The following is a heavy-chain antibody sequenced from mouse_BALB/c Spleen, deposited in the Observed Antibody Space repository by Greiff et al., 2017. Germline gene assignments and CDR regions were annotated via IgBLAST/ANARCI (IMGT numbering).Heavy chain of an antibody. CDR3: ARGGNYYFDY. CDR1: GFTFSSYA. CDR2: ISSGGST. V-gene: IGHV5-6-5*01. J-gene: IGHJ2*01. Sequence: DVKLQESGGGLVKPGGSLKLSCAASGFTFSSYAMSWVRQTPEKRLEWVASISSGGSTYYPDSVKGRFTISRDNARNILYLQMSSLRSEDTAMYYCARGGNYYFDYWGQGTTLTVSS. D-gene: IGHD2-1*01.